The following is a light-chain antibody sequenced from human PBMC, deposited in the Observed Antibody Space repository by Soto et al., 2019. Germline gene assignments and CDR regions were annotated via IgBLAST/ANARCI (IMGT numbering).Light chain of an antibody. Sequence: QSVLTQPPSASGTPGQRVTISCSGSSSNIGSNYVYWYQQLPGTAPKLLIYRNNQRPSGVPDRFSGSKSGTSASLAISGLRSEDEADYYCAGWDDILNGLVSGGGTKVTVL. CDR2: RNN. CDR3: AGWDDILNGLV. CDR1: SSNIGSNY. V-gene: IGLV1-47*01. J-gene: IGLJ2*01.